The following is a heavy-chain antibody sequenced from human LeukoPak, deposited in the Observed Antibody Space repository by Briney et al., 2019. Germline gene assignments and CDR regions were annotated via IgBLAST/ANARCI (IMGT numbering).Heavy chain of an antibody. CDR2: ISSSSSTI. D-gene: IGHD5-18*01. Sequence: GSLRLSCAASGFTFSSYSMNWVRQAPGKGLEWVSYISSSSSTIYYADSVKGRFTISRDNAKNSLYLQMNSLRAEDTAVYYCARSNVDTAMVFDYWGQGTLVTVSS. CDR1: GFTFSSYS. J-gene: IGHJ4*02. CDR3: ARSNVDTAMVFDY. V-gene: IGHV3-48*01.